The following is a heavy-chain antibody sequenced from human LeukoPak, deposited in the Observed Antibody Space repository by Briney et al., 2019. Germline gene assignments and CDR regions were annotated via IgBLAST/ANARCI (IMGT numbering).Heavy chain of an antibody. CDR1: GFIFTDYY. CDR2: IDSGSTST. Sequence: PGGSLRLSCAASGFIFTDYYMSWVREAPGKGLEWVSFIDSGSTSTKYADSVKGRLSISRDNAKNTLYLHMNSLRAEDTAVYYCARGRLSSGWYDDWGQGTLVTVSS. CDR3: ARGRLSSGWYDD. J-gene: IGHJ4*02. D-gene: IGHD6-19*01. V-gene: IGHV3-11*06.